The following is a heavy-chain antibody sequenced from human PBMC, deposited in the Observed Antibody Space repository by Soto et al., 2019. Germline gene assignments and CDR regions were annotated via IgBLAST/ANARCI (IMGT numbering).Heavy chain of an antibody. CDR2: ISSVGSTV. D-gene: IGHD1-26*01. J-gene: IGHJ4*02. V-gene: IGHV3-48*03. CDR1: GFTFSNYE. Sequence: GGSLRLSCAASGFTFSNYEMNWVRQAPGKGLEWVSYISSVGSTVNYADSVKGRFTISRDNAKSSLFLQMNSLRAEDTAVYYCAKEATNINNFDYWGQGTLVTVSS. CDR3: AKEATNINNFDY.